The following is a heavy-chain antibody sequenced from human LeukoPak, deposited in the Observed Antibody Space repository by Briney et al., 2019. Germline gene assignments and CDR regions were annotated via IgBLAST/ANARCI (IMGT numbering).Heavy chain of an antibody. CDR2: INWNGGST. CDR1: GFTFDDYG. J-gene: IGHJ4*02. Sequence: GGSLRLSCAASGFTFDDYGMSWVRQVPGKGLEWVSGINWNGGSTGYADSVKGRFTISRDNANNSLYLQMNSLRTEDTALYYCARVGSEEGYYFDHWGQGTLVTVSS. D-gene: IGHD2-15*01. CDR3: ARVGSEEGYYFDH. V-gene: IGHV3-20*04.